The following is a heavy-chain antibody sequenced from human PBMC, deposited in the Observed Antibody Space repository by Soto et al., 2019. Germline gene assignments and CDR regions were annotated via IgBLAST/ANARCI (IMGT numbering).Heavy chain of an antibody. CDR3: ARRLEGDY. V-gene: IGHV5-10-1*01. CDR2: IDPRDSYT. CDR1: GYRFTDYW. J-gene: IGHJ4*02. Sequence: GESLKISCQGSGYRFTDYWINWVRQMPGKGLEWMGRIDPRDSYTNYSPSFQGQVTISADKSINTAYLQWSSLETSDTAMYYCARRLEGDYWGQGTLVTVSS.